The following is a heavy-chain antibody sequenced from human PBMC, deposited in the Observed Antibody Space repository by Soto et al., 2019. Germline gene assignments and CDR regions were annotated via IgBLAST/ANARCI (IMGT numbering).Heavy chain of an antibody. CDR1: GFTFSSYG. CDR3: PKDEGVIVISEPDF. V-gene: IGHV3-30*18. J-gene: IGHJ4*02. D-gene: IGHD2-21*01. CDR2: ISDDGSNK. Sequence: QVQLVESGGGVVQPGRSLRLSCAASGFTFSSYGMHWVRQAPGKGLEWVAVISDDGSNKYYADSMKGRFTISRDNYKKTLSLQMNSLRGDDTAVYYCPKDEGVIVISEPDFWRQGPLVSVSS.